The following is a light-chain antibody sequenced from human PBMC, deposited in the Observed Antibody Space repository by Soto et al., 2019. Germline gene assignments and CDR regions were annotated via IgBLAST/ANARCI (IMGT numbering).Light chain of an antibody. CDR3: QQSYSTPRT. CDR2: ATP. Sequence: DIQMTQSPSSLSASVGDRVTITCRASQSISSYLNWYQQKPEKAPKLLMYATPSVQSGLPSRFRGRGSKTDFTLTISILQSEDFATYYCQQSYSTPRTFGQGTKLEIK. V-gene: IGKV1-39*01. J-gene: IGKJ2*01. CDR1: QSISSY.